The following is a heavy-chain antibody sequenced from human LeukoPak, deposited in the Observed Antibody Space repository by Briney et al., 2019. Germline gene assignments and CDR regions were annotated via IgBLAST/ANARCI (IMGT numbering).Heavy chain of an antibody. J-gene: IGHJ4*02. CDR1: GYTFTGYF. CDR2: INPNSGGT. CDR3: ARGNSYGFDY. D-gene: IGHD5-18*01. V-gene: IGHV1-2*06. Sequence: ASXKVSCKASGYTFTGYFIHWVRQAPGQGLEWMGRINPNSGGTNSAQKFQGRVTITRDTSISTAYMELSRLRSDDTAVYYCARGNSYGFDYWGQGTLVTVSS.